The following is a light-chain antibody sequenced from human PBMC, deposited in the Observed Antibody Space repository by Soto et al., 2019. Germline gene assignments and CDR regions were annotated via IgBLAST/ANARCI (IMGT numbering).Light chain of an antibody. CDR2: GAS. CDR1: QSISNS. J-gene: IGKJ2*01. CDR3: QQYNSWPPRT. Sequence: EIVMTQSPASLSVSPGETATLSCRASQSISNSLAWYQQKPGQAPSLLIYGASTRATGIPARFSGSGSGTEFTLTISSLQSEHSALYYCQQYNSWPPRTFGQGTKLEIK. V-gene: IGKV3-15*01.